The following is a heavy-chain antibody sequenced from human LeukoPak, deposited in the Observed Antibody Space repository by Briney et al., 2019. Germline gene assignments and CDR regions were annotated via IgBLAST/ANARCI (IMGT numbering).Heavy chain of an antibody. J-gene: IGHJ4*02. V-gene: IGHV3-23*01. D-gene: IGHD2-8*01. CDR1: GFTFSSYA. Sequence: GGSLRLSCAASGFTFSSYAMAWVRQAPGKGLEGVSSISGSGGTTNYADSVKGRFTISRDNSKNTLYVQMNSLRVEDTAVYYCAKEGLYGLDYWGQGTLVTVSS. CDR3: AKEGLYGLDY. CDR2: ISGSGGTT.